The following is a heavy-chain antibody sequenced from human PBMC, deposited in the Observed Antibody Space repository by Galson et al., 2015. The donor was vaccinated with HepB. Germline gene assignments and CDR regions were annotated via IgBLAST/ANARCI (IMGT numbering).Heavy chain of an antibody. CDR2: ISYDGSNK. CDR3: AGGWGNIWSGYPNPFDY. CDR1: GFTFSSYA. D-gene: IGHD3-3*01. J-gene: IGHJ4*02. Sequence: SLRLSCAASGFTFSSYAMHWVRQAPGKGLEWVAVISYDGSNKYYADSVKGRFTISRDNSKNTLYLQMNSLRAEDTAVYYCAGGWGNIWSGYPNPFDYWGQGTLVTVSS. V-gene: IGHV3-30-3*01.